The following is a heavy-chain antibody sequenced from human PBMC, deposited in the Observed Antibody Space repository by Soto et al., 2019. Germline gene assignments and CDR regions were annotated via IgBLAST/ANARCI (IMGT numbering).Heavy chain of an antibody. CDR3: ARGVGSGTYYNQYNWFDP. V-gene: IGHV1-18*01. J-gene: IGHJ5*02. CDR1: GYTFTNYG. D-gene: IGHD3-10*01. CDR2: INTYNGNT. Sequence: QVQLVQSGAEVKEPGASVKVSCKASGYTFTNYGISLVRQAPGQGLEWMGWINTYNGNTNHAQKLQGRVTMTTDTSTSTAYMELRSLRSDDTAVYYCARGVGSGTYYNQYNWFDPWGQGTLVTVSS.